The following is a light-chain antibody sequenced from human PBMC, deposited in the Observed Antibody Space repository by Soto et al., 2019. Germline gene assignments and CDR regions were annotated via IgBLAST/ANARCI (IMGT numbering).Light chain of an antibody. CDR3: GAWDDSLGGLVV. J-gene: IGLJ2*01. CDR2: SNT. V-gene: IGLV1-44*01. CDR1: SSNIGINT. Sequence: QSVLTQPPSASGTPGQRVIISCSGSSSNIGINTVNWYQHLPGTAPKLLIFSNTQRPSGVPDRFSGSKSGTSASLAISGLQSEDEADYYCGAWDDSLGGLVVFGGGTKVTVL.